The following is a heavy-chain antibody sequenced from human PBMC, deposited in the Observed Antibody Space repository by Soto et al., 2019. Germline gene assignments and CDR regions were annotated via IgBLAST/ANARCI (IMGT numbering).Heavy chain of an antibody. CDR1: GGSISSRGSMSGRSFY. CDR3: MNYNSGWKY. D-gene: IGHD5-12*01. V-gene: IGHV4-39*01. J-gene: IGHJ4*02. CDR2: ISYSGST. Sequence: PSETLSLTCTVSGGSISSRGSMSGRSFYWGWIRQPPGKGLEWIGMISYSGSTYYSPSLKSRVTISADTSKNQLSLRLSSVTAADTAVFHCMNYNSGWKYWGQGTVVTVSS.